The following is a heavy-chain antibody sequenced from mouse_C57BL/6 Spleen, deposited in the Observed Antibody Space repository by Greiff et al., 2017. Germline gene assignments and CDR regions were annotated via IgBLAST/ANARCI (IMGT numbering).Heavy chain of an antibody. CDR2: ISYDGSN. CDR1: GYSITSGYY. CDR3: ARGVYYDYDGGFAY. D-gene: IGHD2-4*01. Sequence: EVKLQESGPGLVKPSQSLSLTCSVTGYSITSGYYWNWIRQFPGNKLEWMGYISYDGSNNYNPSLKNRISITRDTSTNQFCLKSNSVTTEDTATDYCARGVYYDYDGGFAYWGQGTLVTVSA. J-gene: IGHJ3*01. V-gene: IGHV3-6*01.